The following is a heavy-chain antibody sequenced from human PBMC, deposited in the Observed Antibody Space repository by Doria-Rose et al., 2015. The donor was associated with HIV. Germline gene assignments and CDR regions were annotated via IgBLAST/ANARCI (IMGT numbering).Heavy chain of an antibody. V-gene: IGHV2-26*01. CDR2: IFSDDER. Sequence: QITLKESGPVLVKPTETLTLTCTVSGVSLSSPGMGVSWIRQPPGQALEWLANIFSDDERSYKTSLKSRLTISSGTSKSQVVLTMTDMDPVDTAAYYCARIESSRWYHKYYFDFWGQGTLVIVSA. D-gene: IGHD6-13*01. J-gene: IGHJ4*02. CDR3: ARIESSRWYHKYYFDF. CDR1: GVSLSSPGMG.